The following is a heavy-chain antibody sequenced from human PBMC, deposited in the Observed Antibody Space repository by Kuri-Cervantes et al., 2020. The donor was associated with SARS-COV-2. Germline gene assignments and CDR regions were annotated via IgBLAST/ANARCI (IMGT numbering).Heavy chain of an antibody. CDR2: ISYDGSTK. CDR1: GSTFISTA. CDR3: VKDRQGLGYSGMDV. D-gene: IGHD2-21*01. J-gene: IGHJ6*01. Sequence: GGSLRLSCAASGSTFISTAMHWVRQAPGKGLEWVAVISYDGSTKYYADSVKGRFTISRDNSKDTLSLQMNSLRAEDTALYYCVKDRQGLGYSGMDVWGPGATVTVSS. V-gene: IGHV3-30*18.